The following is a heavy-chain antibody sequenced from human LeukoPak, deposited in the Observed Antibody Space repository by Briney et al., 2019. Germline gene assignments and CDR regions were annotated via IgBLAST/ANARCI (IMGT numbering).Heavy chain of an antibody. CDR2: IYYSGST. D-gene: IGHD3-3*01. CDR3: ARVASGYDVFDI. Sequence: SETLSLTCTVSGGSVCSGSYYWSWIRQPPGKGLEWIGYIYYSGSTNYNPSLKSRVTISVDTSKNQFSLKLSSVTAADTAVFYCARVASGYDVFDIWGQGTMVTVSS. J-gene: IGHJ3*02. CDR1: GGSVCSGSYY. V-gene: IGHV4-61*01.